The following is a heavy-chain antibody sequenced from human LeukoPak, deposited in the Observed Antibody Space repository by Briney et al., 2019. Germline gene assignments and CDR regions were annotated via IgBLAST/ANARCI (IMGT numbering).Heavy chain of an antibody. CDR2: VSPHSGAT. V-gene: IGHV1-2*02. D-gene: IGHD3-10*01. CDR3: ASKTGGSGSPFDY. CDR1: GYTFTGYY. Sequence: ASVKVSCKASGYTFTGYYMHWMRQAPGQGLEWMGWVSPHSGATNYAQKFQGRVTMTRDTSISTAYMELSRLRSDDTAVYYCASKTGGSGSPFDYWGQGTLVTVSS. J-gene: IGHJ4*02.